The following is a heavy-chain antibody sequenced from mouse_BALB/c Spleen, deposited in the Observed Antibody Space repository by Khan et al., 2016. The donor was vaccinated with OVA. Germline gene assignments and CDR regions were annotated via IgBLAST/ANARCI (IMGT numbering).Heavy chain of an antibody. D-gene: IGHD1-1*01. CDR1: GFTFSSYT. J-gene: IGHJ4*01. CDR3: TRPSTTQYDYGMDY. CDR2: ISHGGSSV. Sequence: EVELVESGGGLVQPGGSLKLSCAASGFTFSSYTMSWVRQTPDKRLEWVAFISHGGSSVYYPDTVKGRFTRSRDNAKHTLYLQMSSLKSEDTAMYYCTRPSTTQYDYGMDYWGQGTSVIVSS. V-gene: IGHV5-12-2*01.